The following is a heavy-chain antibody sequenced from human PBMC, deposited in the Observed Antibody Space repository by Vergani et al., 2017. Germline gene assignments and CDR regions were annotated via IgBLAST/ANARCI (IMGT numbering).Heavy chain of an antibody. J-gene: IGHJ5*02. CDR3: ARESASAITMVRGVRFDP. CDR1: GYTFTSYG. Sequence: QVQLVQSGAEVKKPGASVKVSCKASGYTFTSYGISWVRQAPGQGLEWMGWISAYNGNTNYAQKLQGRVTMTTDTSTSTAYMELRSLRSDDTAVYYCARESASAITMVRGVRFDPWGQGILVTVSS. V-gene: IGHV1-18*01. D-gene: IGHD3-10*01. CDR2: ISAYNGNT.